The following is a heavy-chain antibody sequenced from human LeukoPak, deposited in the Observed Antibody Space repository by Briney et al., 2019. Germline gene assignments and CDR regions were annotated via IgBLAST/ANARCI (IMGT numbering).Heavy chain of an antibody. CDR2: IYSDSST. Sequence: GGSLRLSCAASGITVSSNYMSWVRQAPGKGLEWVSVIYSDSSTCYADSVKGRFTISRDNSQNTLYLQLNSLRAEDTAVYYCANSSRYSPGWFDPWGQGTLVTVSS. CDR1: GITVSSNY. CDR3: ANSSRYSPGWFDP. V-gene: IGHV3-66*01. J-gene: IGHJ5*02. D-gene: IGHD2-21*01.